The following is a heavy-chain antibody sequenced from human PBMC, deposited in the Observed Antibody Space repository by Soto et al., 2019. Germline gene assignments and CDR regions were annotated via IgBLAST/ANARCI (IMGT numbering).Heavy chain of an antibody. Sequence: GGSLRLSCAASGFTVSSNCMSWVRQAPGKGLEWVSVIYIGGTTYYAASVRGRFTMSRDNSKNTVYLQMSSLRAEDTAVYYCARVDSGSFYFDSWGQGTLVTVSS. J-gene: IGHJ4*02. CDR1: GFTVSSNC. V-gene: IGHV3-53*01. CDR3: ARVDSGSFYFDS. D-gene: IGHD1-26*01. CDR2: IYIGGTT.